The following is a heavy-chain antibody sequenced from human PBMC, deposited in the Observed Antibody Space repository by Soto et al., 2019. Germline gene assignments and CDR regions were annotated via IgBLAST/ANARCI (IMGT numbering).Heavy chain of an antibody. V-gene: IGHV4-34*01. CDR1: GGSFSGYY. Sequence: SETLCLTCAVYGGSFSGYYWSWIRQPPGKGLEWIGEINHSGSTNYNPSLKSRVTISVDTSKNQFSLKLSSVTAADTAVYYCARGRAIITGPHFEYWGQGTLVTVSS. CDR2: INHSGST. D-gene: IGHD1-20*01. CDR3: ARGRAIITGPHFEY. J-gene: IGHJ4*02.